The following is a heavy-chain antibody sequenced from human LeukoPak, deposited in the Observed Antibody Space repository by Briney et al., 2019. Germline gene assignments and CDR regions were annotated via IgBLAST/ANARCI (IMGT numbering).Heavy chain of an antibody. CDR2: INYSGST. Sequence: SQTLSLTCTVSGGSINSGGDHWSWIRKHPGKGLEWIGFINYSGSTYYNPSLKSRLTISIDTSKNQFSLRLNSVTAADTAVYYCARALGYCSADSCYGWFDPWGQGTLVTVSS. V-gene: IGHV4-31*03. CDR1: GGSINSGGDH. D-gene: IGHD2-15*01. CDR3: ARALGYCSADSCYGWFDP. J-gene: IGHJ5*02.